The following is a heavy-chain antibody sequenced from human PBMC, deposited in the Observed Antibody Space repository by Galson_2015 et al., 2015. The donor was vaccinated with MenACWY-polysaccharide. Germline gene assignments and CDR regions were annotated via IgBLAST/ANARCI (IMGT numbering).Heavy chain of an antibody. J-gene: IGHJ3*01. V-gene: IGHV3-7*01. Sequence: SLRLSCAASGFTVSRYWMSWVRQAPGKGLEWVANIMQDGSEKNYVDAVKGRFTITRDNAKKSLYLKMNILSTEGTAVYFCARVCYGATYHAQNDAFDFWGQGTMVTVSS. CDR2: IMQDGSEK. CDR3: ARVCYGATYHAQNDAFDF. D-gene: IGHD2-2*01. CDR1: GFTVSRYW.